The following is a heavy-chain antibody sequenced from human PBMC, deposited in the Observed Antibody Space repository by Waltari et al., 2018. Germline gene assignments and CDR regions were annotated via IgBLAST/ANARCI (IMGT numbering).Heavy chain of an antibody. J-gene: IGHJ5*02. Sequence: QLQLQESGPGLVQTSDTLSFTCPVASGSISSSIYSLGWIRQPPGKGLEWIGSIYYSGSTYYNPSLKSRVTISVDTSKNQFSLKLSSVTAADTAVYYCARLYRNWFDPWGQGTLVTVSS. CDR3: ARLYRNWFDP. V-gene: IGHV4-39*01. CDR2: IYYSGST. CDR1: SGSISSSIYS.